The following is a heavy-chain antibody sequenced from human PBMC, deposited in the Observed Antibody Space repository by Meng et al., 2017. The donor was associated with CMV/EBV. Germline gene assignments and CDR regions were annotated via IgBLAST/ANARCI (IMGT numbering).Heavy chain of an antibody. Sequence: SETLSLTCAVYGGSFSGYYWSWIRQPPGKGLEWIGEINHSGSTNYNPSLKSRVTISVDTSKNQFSLNLSSVTAADTAVYYCARGRNRAARPWGYWGQGTLVTVSS. D-gene: IGHD6-6*01. CDR3: ARGRNRAARPWGY. J-gene: IGHJ4*02. CDR1: GGSFSGYY. V-gene: IGHV4-34*01. CDR2: INHSGST.